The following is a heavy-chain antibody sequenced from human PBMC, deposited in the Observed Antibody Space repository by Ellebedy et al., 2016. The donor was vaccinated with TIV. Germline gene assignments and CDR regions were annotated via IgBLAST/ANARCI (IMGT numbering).Heavy chain of an antibody. CDR1: GGTFSSYA. Sequence: SVKVSCXASGGTFSSYAISWVRQAPGQGLEWMGGIIPIFGTANYAQKLQGRVTMTTDTSTSTAYMELRSLRSDDTAVYYCARVGCSSTSCPYGMDVWGQGTTVTVSS. V-gene: IGHV1-69*05. CDR3: ARVGCSSTSCPYGMDV. CDR2: IIPIFGTA. D-gene: IGHD2-2*01. J-gene: IGHJ6*02.